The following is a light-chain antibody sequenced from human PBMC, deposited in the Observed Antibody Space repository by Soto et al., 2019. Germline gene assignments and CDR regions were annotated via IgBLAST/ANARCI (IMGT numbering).Light chain of an antibody. Sequence: DIQMTQSPSTLSASVGDRVTITCRASQSISNWLAWYQQKPGKAHKLLIYKASTLKSVVPSRFSGSGSGTEFTLTISSLQSEDFAVYYCQQYNNWHPLTFGGGTKLDIK. CDR2: KAS. J-gene: IGKJ4*01. CDR1: QSISNW. CDR3: QQYNNWHPLT. V-gene: IGKV1-5*03.